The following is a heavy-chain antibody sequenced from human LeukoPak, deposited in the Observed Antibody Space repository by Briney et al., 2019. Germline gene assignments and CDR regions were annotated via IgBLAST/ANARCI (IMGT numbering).Heavy chain of an antibody. J-gene: IGHJ4*02. D-gene: IGHD6-13*01. Sequence: GGSLRLSCAASGFTFSSYGMHWVRQAPGKGLEWVAFIRYDGSNKYYADSVKGRFTISRDNSKNTLYLQMNSLRAEDTAVYYCASHPPIAAAIDYWGQGTQVTVSS. CDR3: ASHPPIAAAIDY. V-gene: IGHV3-30*02. CDR1: GFTFSSYG. CDR2: IRYDGSNK.